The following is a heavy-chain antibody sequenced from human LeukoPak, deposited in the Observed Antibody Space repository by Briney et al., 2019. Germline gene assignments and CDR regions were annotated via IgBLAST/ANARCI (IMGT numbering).Heavy chain of an antibody. J-gene: IGHJ4*02. Sequence: GSSVKVSCKASGGTFSSYAISWVRQAPGQGLEWMEGIIPIFGTANYAQKFQGRVTITADESTSTAYMELSSLRSEDTAVYYCARDSTPTYYSGTYYFEYWGQGTLVTVSS. D-gene: IGHD1-26*01. V-gene: IGHV1-69*01. CDR3: ARDSTPTYYSGTYYFEY. CDR2: IIPIFGTA. CDR1: GGTFSSYA.